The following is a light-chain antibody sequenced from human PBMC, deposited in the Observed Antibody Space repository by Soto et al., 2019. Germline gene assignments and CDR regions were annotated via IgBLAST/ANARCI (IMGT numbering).Light chain of an antibody. J-gene: IGKJ2*01. V-gene: IGKV3-20*01. CDR1: RSVSASY. Sequence: EIVLTQSPGTLSLSPGERATLSCRASRSVSASYLAWYQQKPGQAPRLLIYGASSRATAFPDRFSGSGSGTDFTLTIGRLEPEDSAVYYCQQYDTSATFGQGTKLEI. CDR2: GAS. CDR3: QQYDTSAT.